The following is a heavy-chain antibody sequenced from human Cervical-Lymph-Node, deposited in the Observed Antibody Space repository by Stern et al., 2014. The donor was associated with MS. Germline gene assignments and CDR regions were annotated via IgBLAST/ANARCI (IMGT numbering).Heavy chain of an antibody. CDR2: ISSDGGNK. Sequence: VQLVESGGAVVQPGRSLRLSCAATGFTFSSSAMHWVRQAPGKGLELVTVISSDGGNKYYTDSVKGRFTISRDNSKNILYLQITNVRPEDTAVYYCARGTYCASANCYSYYYYSSMDVWGQGTTVAVSS. D-gene: IGHD2-21*01. J-gene: IGHJ6*02. CDR3: ARGTYCASANCYSYYYYSSMDV. CDR1: GFTFSSSA. V-gene: IGHV3-30-3*01.